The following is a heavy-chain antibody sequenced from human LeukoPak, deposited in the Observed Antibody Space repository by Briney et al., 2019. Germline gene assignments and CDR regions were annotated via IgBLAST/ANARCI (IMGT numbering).Heavy chain of an antibody. CDR2: IYRGGST. J-gene: IGHJ6*03. V-gene: IGHV3-66*02. D-gene: IGHD1-14*01. Sequence: GGSLRLSCAASGFTVSSNYMSWVRQAPGKGLEWVSVIYRGGSTYYADSVKGRFTISRDNSKNTLYLQMNSLRAEDTAVYYCARDRRTGRRIGYYYYMDVWGKGTTVTVSS. CDR1: GFTVSSNY. CDR3: ARDRRTGRRIGYYYYMDV.